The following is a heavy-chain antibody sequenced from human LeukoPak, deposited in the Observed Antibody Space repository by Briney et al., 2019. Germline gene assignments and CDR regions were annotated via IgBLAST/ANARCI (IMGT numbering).Heavy chain of an antibody. CDR3: AKARHYDILTSCYRTGYFDY. CDR1: GGSIISGDNY. V-gene: IGHV4-30-4*01. D-gene: IGHD3-9*01. Sequence: SQTLSLTCTVSGGSIISGDNYWSWIRQPPGKGLEWIGNIYYSGSTDYNPSLKSRVSISVDTSKNKFSLELGSVTAADTAFYYCAKARHYDILTSCYRTGYFDYWGQGTLVTVSS. J-gene: IGHJ4*02. CDR2: IYYSGST.